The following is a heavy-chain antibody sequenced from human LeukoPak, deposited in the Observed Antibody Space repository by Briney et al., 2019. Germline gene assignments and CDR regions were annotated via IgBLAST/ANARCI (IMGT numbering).Heavy chain of an antibody. V-gene: IGHV3-53*01. J-gene: IGHJ4*02. D-gene: IGHD6-13*01. CDR3: AGIAAAGRGEVDYFDY. Sequence: PGGSLRLSCAASGFTVSSNYMSWVRQAPGKGPEWVSVIYSGGSTYYADSVKGRFTISRDNSKNTLYLQMNSLRAEDTAVYYCAGIAAAGRGEVDYFDYWGQGTLVTVSS. CDR1: GFTVSSNY. CDR2: IYSGGST.